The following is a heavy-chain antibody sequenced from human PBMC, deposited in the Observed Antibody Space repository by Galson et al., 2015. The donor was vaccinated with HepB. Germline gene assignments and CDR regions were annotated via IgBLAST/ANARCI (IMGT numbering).Heavy chain of an antibody. D-gene: IGHD2-2*02. Sequence: SLRLSCAASGFTFSSYGMRWVRQAPGKGLEWVAVISYDGSNKYYADSVKGRFTISRDNSKNTLYLQMNSLRAEDTAVYYCAKGSGPTVVPAAIPLDYWGQGTLVTVSS. CDR3: AKGSGPTVVPAAIPLDY. CDR2: ISYDGSNK. V-gene: IGHV3-30*18. CDR1: GFTFSSYG. J-gene: IGHJ4*02.